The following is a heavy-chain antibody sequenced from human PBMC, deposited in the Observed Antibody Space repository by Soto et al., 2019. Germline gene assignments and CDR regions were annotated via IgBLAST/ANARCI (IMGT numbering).Heavy chain of an antibody. CDR2: IFWDGSNT. CDR3: AKDMAYGGNSGPFDY. D-gene: IGHD4-17*01. J-gene: IGHJ4*02. CDR1: GFTFDDYT. Sequence: EVQLVESGGVVVQPGGSLRLSCAASGFTFDDYTMHWVRQAPGKGLEWVSPIFWDGSNTHYADSVKGRFTISRDNRKNSLYLQMDRLRTEDTALYYCAKDMAYGGNSGPFDYWGQGTLVTVSS. V-gene: IGHV3-43*01.